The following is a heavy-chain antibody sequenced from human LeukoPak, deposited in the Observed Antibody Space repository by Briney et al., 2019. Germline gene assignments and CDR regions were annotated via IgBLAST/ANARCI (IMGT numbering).Heavy chain of an antibody. CDR3: ASLGSRQEHWFDP. CDR1: GYTFTSHG. J-gene: IGHJ5*02. Sequence: GASVKVSCKASGYTFTSHGISWVRQAPGQGLEWMGRIIPILGIAKYAQKFQGRVTVTADTSTSTVYMELKSLRSEDTAVYYCASLGSRQEHWFDPWGQGTLVTVSS. D-gene: IGHD2-15*01. CDR2: IIPILGIA. V-gene: IGHV1-69*04.